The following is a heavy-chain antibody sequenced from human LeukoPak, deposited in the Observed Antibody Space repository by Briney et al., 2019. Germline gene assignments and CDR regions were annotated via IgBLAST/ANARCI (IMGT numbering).Heavy chain of an antibody. CDR3: ARQTASLTESYNWFDP. D-gene: IGHD1-14*01. CDR2: IYGSGHT. J-gene: IGHJ5*02. V-gene: IGHV4-39*01. Sequence: SETLSLTCSVSGGSISSSAYYWGWIRQPPGKGLEWIGSIYGSGHTHRNPSLESRVTISIDTSKNQFSLKLNSVTAGDTAVYFCARQTASLTESYNWFDPWGQGTLVTVSS. CDR1: GGSISSSAYY.